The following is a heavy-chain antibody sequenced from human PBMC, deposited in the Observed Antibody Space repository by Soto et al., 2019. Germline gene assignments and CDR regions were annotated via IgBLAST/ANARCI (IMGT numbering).Heavy chain of an antibody. Sequence: EVQLLESGGGLVQPGGSLRLSCAASGFTFSSYAMSWVRQAPGKGLEWVSAISGSGGSKYYAGSVKARVTISRDNSKDTLYLQMNSLRAEDTAVYYCAKSMLSKTNYWTNGVCYIRNWLDPWGQGTLVTVSS. J-gene: IGHJ5*02. CDR3: AKSMLSKTNYWTNGVCYIRNWLDP. D-gene: IGHD2-8*01. CDR2: ISGSGGSK. CDR1: GFTFSSYA. V-gene: IGHV3-23*01.